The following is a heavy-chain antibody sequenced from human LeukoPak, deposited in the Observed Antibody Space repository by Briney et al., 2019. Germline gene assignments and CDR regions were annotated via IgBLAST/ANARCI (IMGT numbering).Heavy chain of an antibody. CDR2: IYSGGST. Sequence: GGSLRLSCAASGLIFSDSHMSWIRQAPGKGLEWLSIIYSGGSTYYADAVKDRFTISRDNSKNMVYFQMNSLRAGDTAVYYCARVKVAPVVDAFDIWGQGTMVTVSS. D-gene: IGHD2-15*01. J-gene: IGHJ3*02. CDR3: ARVKVAPVVDAFDI. CDR1: GLIFSDSH. V-gene: IGHV3-66*01.